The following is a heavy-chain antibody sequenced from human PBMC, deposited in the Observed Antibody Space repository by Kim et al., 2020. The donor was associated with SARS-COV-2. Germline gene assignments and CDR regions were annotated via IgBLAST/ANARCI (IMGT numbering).Heavy chain of an antibody. J-gene: IGHJ4*02. Sequence: GGSLRLSCAASGFTFSSYGMTWVRQGPGKGLEWVSSISGNGATTKYADSVKGRFTISRDNSKNTVYLQMNSLTAEDTAVYYCAMRVREGSSWIFDSWGQGILVTVSS. CDR1: GFTFSSYG. CDR3: AMRVREGSSWIFDS. CDR2: ISGNGATT. D-gene: IGHD6-13*01. V-gene: IGHV3-23*01.